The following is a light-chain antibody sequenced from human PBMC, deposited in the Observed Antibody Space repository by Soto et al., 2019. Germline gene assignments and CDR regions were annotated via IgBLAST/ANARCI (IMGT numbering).Light chain of an antibody. CDR2: AAS. Sequence: AIQMTQSPSALSASVGDRVTITWRASEAISIDVGWYQQKPGEAPQLVIYAASRLQSGVPSRFSGSGSATASPLTISSLQPEDSATYYCLQDDSYHRTFGEGTKVDIX. CDR1: EAISID. J-gene: IGKJ1*01. CDR3: LQDDSYHRT. V-gene: IGKV1-6*01.